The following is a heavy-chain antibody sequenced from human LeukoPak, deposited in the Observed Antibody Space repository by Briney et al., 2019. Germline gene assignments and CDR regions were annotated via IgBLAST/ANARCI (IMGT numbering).Heavy chain of an antibody. Sequence: GGSLRLSCAASGFTFSSYSMNWVRQAPGKGLEWVSSIRSSSSYIYYADSVKGRFTISRDNAKNSLYLQMNSLRAEDTAVYYCARDRDTYYDSSGRAFDIWGQGTMVTVSS. D-gene: IGHD3-22*01. J-gene: IGHJ3*02. CDR1: GFTFSSYS. CDR3: ARDRDTYYDSSGRAFDI. CDR2: IRSSSSYI. V-gene: IGHV3-21*01.